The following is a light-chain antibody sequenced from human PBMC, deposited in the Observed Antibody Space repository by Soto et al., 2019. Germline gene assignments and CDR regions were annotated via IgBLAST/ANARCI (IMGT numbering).Light chain of an antibody. Sequence: EIVMTQSPATLSVSPGERATLSCRASQSVSSNLAWYQQKPGQAPRLLIYGASTRATGIPARFSGSRSGTEFTLTISSLQSEEFAVYYCQQYNNWPPPFGQGTRLQIK. V-gene: IGKV3-15*01. J-gene: IGKJ5*01. CDR3: QQYNNWPPP. CDR1: QSVSSN. CDR2: GAS.